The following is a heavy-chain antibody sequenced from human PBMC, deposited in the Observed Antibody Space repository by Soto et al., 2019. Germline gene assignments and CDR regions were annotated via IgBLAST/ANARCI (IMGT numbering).Heavy chain of an antibody. D-gene: IGHD1-1*01. J-gene: IGHJ4*02. CDR1: GGSISGSGYY. Sequence: SATLPLTCTVSGGSISGSGYYWSWIRQHPGKGLEWIGYIYYSGGTYYNPSLKSRVTISVDTSKNQFSLKLSSVTAADTAVYYCARDRTGSMDFDYRGQGTLVTVSS. CDR3: ARDRTGSMDFDY. CDR2: IYYSGGT. V-gene: IGHV4-61*08.